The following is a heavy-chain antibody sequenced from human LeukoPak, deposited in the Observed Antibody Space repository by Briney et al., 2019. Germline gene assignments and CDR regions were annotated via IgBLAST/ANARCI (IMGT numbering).Heavy chain of an antibody. Sequence: PSETLSLTCAVYGGSFSGYYWSWIRQPPGKGLEWIGEINHSGSTNYNPSLKSRVTISVDTSKNQFSLKLSSVTAADTAVYYSARGYCGGDCYPYYYYYTDVWGKGTTVTISS. CDR3: ARGYCGGDCYPYYYYYTDV. V-gene: IGHV4-34*01. CDR2: INHSGST. CDR1: GGSFSGYY. D-gene: IGHD2-21*02. J-gene: IGHJ6*03.